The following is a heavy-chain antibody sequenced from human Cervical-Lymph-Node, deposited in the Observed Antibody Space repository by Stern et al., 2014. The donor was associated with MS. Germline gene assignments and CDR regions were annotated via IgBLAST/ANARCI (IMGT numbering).Heavy chain of an antibody. CDR3: AREGVIVGPNRFDY. CDR1: GYTFSSYE. J-gene: IGHJ4*02. CDR2: MNTNRYNT. D-gene: IGHD1-26*01. V-gene: IGHV1-8*01. Sequence: VQLVQSGAEVKKPGASVRVSCKASGYTFSSYEITWVRQATGPGLEWMGWMNTNRYNTGYAKKFQGRLTMTRDTSKNTVYMEMSGLRSEDTAVYYCAREGVIVGPNRFDYWGQGTLVTVSS.